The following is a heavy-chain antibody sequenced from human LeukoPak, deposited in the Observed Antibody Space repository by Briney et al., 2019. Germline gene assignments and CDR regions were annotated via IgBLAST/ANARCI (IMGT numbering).Heavy chain of an antibody. D-gene: IGHD1-1*01. CDR1: GFTFSSYA. CDR3: ARGTSDARYYFDY. V-gene: IGHV3-23*01. J-gene: IGHJ4*02. Sequence: GGSLRLSCAASGFTFSSYAMSWVRQAPGKGLEWVSAISGSGGSTYYADSVKGRFTISRDNSKNTLYLQMNSLRAEDTALYYCARGTSDARYYFDYWGQGILVTASS. CDR2: ISGSGGST.